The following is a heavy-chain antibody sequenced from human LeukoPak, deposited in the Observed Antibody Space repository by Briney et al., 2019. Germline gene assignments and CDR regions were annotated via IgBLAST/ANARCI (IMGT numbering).Heavy chain of an antibody. J-gene: IGHJ4*02. D-gene: IGHD5-18*01. Sequence: SETLSLTCTVSGGSISRYYGSWIRLPPGKGLEWIGYIYYTGATYYNPSLKSRVTISLDTSKNQFSLKLSSMTAADAAVYYCARAGYSYGTGYYFDYWGQGALVTVSS. CDR3: ARAGYSYGTGYYFDY. V-gene: IGHV4-59*01. CDR1: GGSISRYY. CDR2: IYYTGAT.